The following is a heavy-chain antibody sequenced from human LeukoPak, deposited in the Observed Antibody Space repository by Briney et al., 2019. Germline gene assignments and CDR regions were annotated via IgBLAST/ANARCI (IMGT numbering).Heavy chain of an antibody. V-gene: IGHV3-74*01. CDR3: ARGRPHGNDY. CDR1: GFTFSSYW. CDR2: IASDGSST. D-gene: IGHD4-23*01. J-gene: IGHJ4*02. Sequence: GGSLRLSCAASGFTFSSYWVNWVRQAPGKGLVWVSRIASDGSSTTYADSVKDRFSISRDNAKNTLYLQMNSLRVEDTAVYYCARGRPHGNDYWGQGTLVTVSS.